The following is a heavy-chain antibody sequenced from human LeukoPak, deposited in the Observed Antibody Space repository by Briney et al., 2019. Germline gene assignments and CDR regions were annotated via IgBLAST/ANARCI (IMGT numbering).Heavy chain of an antibody. CDR1: GLTFSSYS. J-gene: IGHJ4*02. Sequence: GGSLRLSCAAAGLTFSSYSMNLVRQAPGKGLEWVSYISSSSSTIYYADSVKGRFTISRDNAKNSLYLQMSSLRAEDTAVYYCAGLWFGELLRDYWGQGTLVTVSS. V-gene: IGHV3-48*01. CDR3: AGLWFGELLRDY. D-gene: IGHD3-10*01. CDR2: ISSSSSTI.